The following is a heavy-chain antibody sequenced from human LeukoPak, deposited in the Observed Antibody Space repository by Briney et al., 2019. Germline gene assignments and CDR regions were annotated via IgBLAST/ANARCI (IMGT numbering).Heavy chain of an antibody. CDR2: INPSGGST. CDR1: GYIFTNYY. Sequence: ASVKVSCKASGYIFTNYYMHWVRQAPGQGLEWMGTINPSGGSTTYAQKFQGRVTMTRDTSTSTVYMELSSLRSEDTAVYYCARDHGSAYYRAPRHWGQGTLVTVST. CDR3: ARDHGSAYYRAPRH. J-gene: IGHJ4*02. V-gene: IGHV1-46*01. D-gene: IGHD3-10*01.